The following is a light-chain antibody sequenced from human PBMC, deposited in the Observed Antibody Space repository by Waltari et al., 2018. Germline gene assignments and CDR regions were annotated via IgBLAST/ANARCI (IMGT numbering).Light chain of an antibody. CDR1: QGISSY. CDR3: QQLKTYPLT. V-gene: IGKV1-9*01. Sequence: DIQLTQSPSFLSASVGDRVTITCRASQGISSYLVWYQQKPGKAPEVLISAASTLQSGVPSRFSGSGSGTEFTLTISSLQPEDFATYYCQQLKTYPLTFGGGTKVEIK. J-gene: IGKJ4*01. CDR2: AAS.